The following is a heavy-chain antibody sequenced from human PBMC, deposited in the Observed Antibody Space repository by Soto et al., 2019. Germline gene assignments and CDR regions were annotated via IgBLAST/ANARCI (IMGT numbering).Heavy chain of an antibody. V-gene: IGHV3-33*01. CDR2: IWYDGSNK. J-gene: IGHJ6*03. D-gene: IGHD6-13*01. Sequence: GGSLRLSCAASGFTFSSYGMHWVRQAPGQGLEWVAVIWYDGSNKYYADSVKGRFTISRDNSKNTLYLQMNSLRAEDTAVYYCVRAGSSWDGINYYSYYMDVWGKATTVTVSS. CDR1: GFTFSSYG. CDR3: VRAGSSWDGINYYSYYMDV.